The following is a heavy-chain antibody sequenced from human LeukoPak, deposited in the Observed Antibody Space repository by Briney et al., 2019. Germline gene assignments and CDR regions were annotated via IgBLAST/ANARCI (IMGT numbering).Heavy chain of an antibody. D-gene: IGHD7-27*01. CDR3: ARGYESDWGLQYFQY. CDR2: MHSSGIT. CDR1: GGSISSYY. J-gene: IGHJ1*01. V-gene: IGHV4-59*01. Sequence: SETLSLTCTVSGGSISSYYWSWIRQSPGKGLEWIGYMHSSGITSNNPSLKSRVTMSVDMSKNQFSLRLNSVTAADTAVYYCARGYESDWGLQYFQYWGQGTLVTVSS.